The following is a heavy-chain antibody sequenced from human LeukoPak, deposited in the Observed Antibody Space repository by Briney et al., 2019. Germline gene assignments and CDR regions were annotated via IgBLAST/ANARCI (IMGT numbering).Heavy chain of an antibody. CDR2: IRQDGSEE. Sequence: GVSLRLSCAASGFTFNSYWMTWVRQSPGKGLEWVAHIRQDGSEEYYVDSVKGRFTISRDSTNNSLYLQMNSLRVEATAVYYCARWSGSRHSVDYWGQGTLVTVSS. CDR1: GFTFNSYW. D-gene: IGHD1-26*01. J-gene: IGHJ4*02. CDR3: ARWSGSRHSVDY. V-gene: IGHV3-7*04.